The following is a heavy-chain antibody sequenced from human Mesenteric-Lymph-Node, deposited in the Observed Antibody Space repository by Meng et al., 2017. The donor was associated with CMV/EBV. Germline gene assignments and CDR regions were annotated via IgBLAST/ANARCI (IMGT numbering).Heavy chain of an antibody. V-gene: IGHV3-30*02. CDR3: AKVKHSYCGGDCYSEGFDAFDI. D-gene: IGHD2-21*01. CDR1: GFIFNIYG. J-gene: IGHJ3*02. CDR2: IRYDGSNK. Sequence: GGSLRLSCAASGFIFNIYGMHWVRQAPGKGLEWVAFIRYDGSNKYYADSVKGRFIISRDNSKNTVYLQMNSLRAEDTAVYYCAKVKHSYCGGDCYSEGFDAFDIWGQGTMVTVSS.